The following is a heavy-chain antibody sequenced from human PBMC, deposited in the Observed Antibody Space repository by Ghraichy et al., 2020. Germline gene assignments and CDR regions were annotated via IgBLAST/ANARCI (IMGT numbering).Heavy chain of an antibody. CDR2: INHSGST. V-gene: IGHV4-34*01. D-gene: IGHD2-15*01. J-gene: IGHJ6*02. CDR1: GGSFSGYY. CDR3: ARTLRGKGIVDIRYKYGMDV. Sequence: SETLSLTCAVYGGSFSGYYWSWICQPPGKGLEWIGEINHSGSTNYNPSLKSRVTISVDTSKNQFSLKLSSVTAADTAVYYCARTLRGKGIVDIRYKYGMDVWGQGTTVTVSS.